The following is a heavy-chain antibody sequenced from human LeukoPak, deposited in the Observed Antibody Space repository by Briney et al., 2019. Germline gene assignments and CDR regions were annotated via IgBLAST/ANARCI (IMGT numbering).Heavy chain of an antibody. CDR2: ISYDGSNK. CDR3: AKRGSTSWFDP. J-gene: IGHJ5*02. D-gene: IGHD3-10*01. Sequence: GGSLRLSCAASGFTFSNYATHWVRQAPGKGLEWVAVISYDGSNKYNADSVKGRFTISRDNSKNTLYLQMNSLRAEDTAVYYCAKRGSTSWFDPWGQGTLVTASS. V-gene: IGHV3-30-3*02. CDR1: GFTFSNYA.